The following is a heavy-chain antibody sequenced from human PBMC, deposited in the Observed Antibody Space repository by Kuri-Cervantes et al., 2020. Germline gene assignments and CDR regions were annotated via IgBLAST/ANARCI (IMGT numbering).Heavy chain of an antibody. CDR3: ARDRYGDLDY. Sequence: SETLSLTCAVYGGSFSGYYWSWIRQPPGKGLEWIGEISHGGSTNYNPSLKSRVTISVDTSKNQFSLKLSSVTAADTAVYYCARDRYGDLDYWGQGTLVTVSS. V-gene: IGHV4-34*01. D-gene: IGHD4-17*01. CDR1: GGSFSGYY. CDR2: ISHGGST. J-gene: IGHJ4*02.